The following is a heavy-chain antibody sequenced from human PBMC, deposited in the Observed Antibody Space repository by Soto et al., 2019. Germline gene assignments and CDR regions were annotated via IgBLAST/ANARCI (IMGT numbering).Heavy chain of an antibody. Sequence: QITLKESGPTLLKPTQTLTLTCTVSGFSLTATGVGVGWIRQPPGKALEWLALIYWDDDKRYSPSLNNRVTITRDTSKNQVVLTMTNMDPVDTATYYCPHSSAAGTWGWFDPWGQGTLVPVSS. CDR2: IYWDDDK. CDR3: PHSSAAGTWGWFDP. V-gene: IGHV2-5*02. J-gene: IGHJ5*02. CDR1: GFSLTATGVG. D-gene: IGHD6-13*01.